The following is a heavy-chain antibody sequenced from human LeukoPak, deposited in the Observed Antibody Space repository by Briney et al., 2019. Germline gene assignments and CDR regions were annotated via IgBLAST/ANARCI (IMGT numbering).Heavy chain of an antibody. D-gene: IGHD2-15*01. CDR1: GFTFDDYA. J-gene: IGHJ4*02. V-gene: IGHV3-9*01. CDR2: ISWNSGSI. CDR3: ARDCSGRNWARDFDY. Sequence: GGSLRLSCAASGFTFDDYAMHWVRQAPGKGLEWVSGISWNSGSIGYADSVKGRFTISRDNAKNSLYLQMNSLKAEDTAVYYCARDCSGRNWARDFDYWGQGTLVTVSS.